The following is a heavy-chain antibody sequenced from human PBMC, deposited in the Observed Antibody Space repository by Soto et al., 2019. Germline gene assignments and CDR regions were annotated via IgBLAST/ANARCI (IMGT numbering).Heavy chain of an antibody. J-gene: IGHJ3*02. CDR3: ARTACGILTGRLDAFHM. Sequence: SETLSLTCAVSGGSINNGGYSWSWLRQPPGKGLEWIGYISHGGNTYYNPSLRSRVIMAIDKSKNHFSLGLKSVTAADTATYYCARTACGILTGRLDAFHMWGQGTMVNVSS. D-gene: IGHD3-9*01. CDR1: GGSINNGGYS. CDR2: ISHGGNT. V-gene: IGHV4-30-2*01.